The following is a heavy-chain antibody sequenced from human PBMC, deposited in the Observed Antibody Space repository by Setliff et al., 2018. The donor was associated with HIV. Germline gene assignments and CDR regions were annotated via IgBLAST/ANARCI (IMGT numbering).Heavy chain of an antibody. Sequence: PSETLSLTCTVSGGSIRSSNYYWGWIRQPPGKGLEWIGHIYYTGSTYYNPSLKSRVTISVDTSKNQFSLKLTSVTAADTAVYYCARPLTTSYNFWGDAFDIWGQGTMVTVSS. J-gene: IGHJ3*02. D-gene: IGHD3-3*01. CDR3: ARPLTTSYNFWGDAFDI. CDR2: IYYTGST. CDR1: GGSIRSSNYY. V-gene: IGHV4-39*07.